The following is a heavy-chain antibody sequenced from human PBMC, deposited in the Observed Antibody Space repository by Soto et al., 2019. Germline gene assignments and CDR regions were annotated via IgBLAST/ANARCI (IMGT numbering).Heavy chain of an antibody. J-gene: IGHJ4*02. Sequence: GGSLRLSCAASGFTFSSYWMTWVRQAPGKGLEWVANIKQDGSGKYYVDSVKGRFTISRDNAKNSLYLQMDSLRAEDTAVYYCVRDWLSSRGWNSSPHYWGPGPLVTVSS. CDR1: GFTFSSYW. V-gene: IGHV3-7*03. D-gene: IGHD6-19*01. CDR3: VRDWLSSRGWNSSPHY. CDR2: IKQDGSGK.